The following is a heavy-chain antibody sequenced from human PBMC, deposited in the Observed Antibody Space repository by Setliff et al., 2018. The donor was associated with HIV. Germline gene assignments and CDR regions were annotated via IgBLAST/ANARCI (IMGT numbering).Heavy chain of an antibody. Sequence: ASVKVSCKASGYTFSTYGISWVRQAPGHGLEWKGWINTYNGNTNYAQKVKGRVTMTTDTSTSTAYLELRSLRSDDTAVYFCARNKLSDAFDVWGPGTVVTVSS. CDR3: ARNKLSDAFDV. D-gene: IGHD1-1*01. V-gene: IGHV1-18*01. CDR2: INTYNGNT. J-gene: IGHJ3*01. CDR1: GYTFSTYG.